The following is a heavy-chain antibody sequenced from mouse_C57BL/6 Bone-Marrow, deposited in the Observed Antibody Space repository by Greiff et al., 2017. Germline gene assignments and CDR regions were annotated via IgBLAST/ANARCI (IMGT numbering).Heavy chain of an antibody. V-gene: IGHV1-85*01. J-gene: IGHJ1*03. CDR2: IFPRDGST. D-gene: IGHD1-1*01. CDR3: ARDYGSSYWYFDV. Sequence: VQLQQSGPELVKPGASVKLSCKASGYTFTSYGINWVKQRPGQGLEWIGWIFPRDGSTKYNEKFKGKATLTVDTSSSTAYMELHSLTSEDSAVYCCARDYGSSYWYFDVWGRGTTVTVSS. CDR1: GYTFTSYG.